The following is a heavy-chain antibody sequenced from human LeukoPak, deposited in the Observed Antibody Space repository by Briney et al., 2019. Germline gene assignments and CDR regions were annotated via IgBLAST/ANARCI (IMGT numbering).Heavy chain of an antibody. CDR1: GGSISSYY. Sequence: PSETLSLTCTVSGGSISSYYWSWIRQPPGRGPEWIGCIYYSGSTNYNPSLKSRVTISVDTSKNQFSLKLSSVTAADTAVYYCARRHGDARLDYWGQGTLVTVSS. J-gene: IGHJ4*02. D-gene: IGHD4-17*01. CDR2: IYYSGST. V-gene: IGHV4-59*01. CDR3: ARRHGDARLDY.